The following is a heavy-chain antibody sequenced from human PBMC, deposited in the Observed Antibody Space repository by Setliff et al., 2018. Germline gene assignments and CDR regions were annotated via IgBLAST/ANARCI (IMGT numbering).Heavy chain of an antibody. CDR2: FIPILGAT. CDR3: ARELRSPYWHLDS. D-gene: IGHD3-16*01. Sequence: GASVKVSCKSSGGTFSSSGITWVRQAPGQGLQWLGRFIPILGATNYAQNFQGRVTITADESTSTDYMELRSLRSDDTAVYCCARELRSPYWHLDSWGQGTQVTVSS. CDR1: GGTFSSSG. J-gene: IGHJ5*01. V-gene: IGHV1-69*13.